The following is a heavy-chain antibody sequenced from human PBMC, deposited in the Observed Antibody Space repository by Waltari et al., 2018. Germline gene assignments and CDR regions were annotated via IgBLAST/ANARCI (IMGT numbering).Heavy chain of an antibody. D-gene: IGHD3-10*01. CDR1: GFTFSSYA. J-gene: IGHJ4*02. CDR3: AKLWFRELSAGYFDY. V-gene: IGHV3-23*03. Sequence: EVQLLESGGGLVQPGGSLRLSCAASGFTFSSYAMSWVRQAPGKGLEWVSVIYSGGSTYYADTVKGRFTISRDNSKNTLYLQMNSLRAEDTAVYYCAKLWFRELSAGYFDYWGQGTLVTVSS. CDR2: IYSGGST.